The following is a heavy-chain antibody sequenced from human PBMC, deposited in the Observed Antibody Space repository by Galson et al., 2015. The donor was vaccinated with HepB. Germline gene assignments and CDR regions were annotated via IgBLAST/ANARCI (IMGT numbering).Heavy chain of an antibody. D-gene: IGHD3-10*01. CDR2: ISGTGGRP. Sequence: SLRLSCAASGFTFSSYAVSWVRQAPGKGLDWVSAISGTGGRPYYADSVKGRFTISRDNSKNTLYLQMNSLKAEDTAVYYCATSNHYASASYSFVDYWGQGTLVTVSS. CDR3: ATSNHYASASYSFVDY. V-gene: IGHV3-23*01. J-gene: IGHJ4*02. CDR1: GFTFSSYA.